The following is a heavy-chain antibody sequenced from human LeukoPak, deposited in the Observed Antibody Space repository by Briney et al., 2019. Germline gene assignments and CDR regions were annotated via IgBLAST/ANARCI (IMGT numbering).Heavy chain of an antibody. V-gene: IGHV1-24*01. CDR2: FDPEDGET. J-gene: IGHJ4*02. CDR1: GYTLTELS. Sequence: GASVKVSCKVSGYTLTELSMHWVRQAPGKGLEWMGGFDPEDGETIYAQKFQGRVTMTEDTSTDTAYMELSSLRSEDTAVYYCATVYTRQDYYDSSGYYYYWGQGTLVTVSS. D-gene: IGHD3-22*01. CDR3: ATVYTRQDYYDSSGYYYY.